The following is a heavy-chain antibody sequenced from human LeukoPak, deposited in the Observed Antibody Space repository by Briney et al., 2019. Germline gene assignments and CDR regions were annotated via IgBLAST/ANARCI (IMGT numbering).Heavy chain of an antibody. CDR2: IYPGDSDT. CDR3: ARQYCSSTSCYTALDP. D-gene: IGHD2-2*02. Sequence: GESLKISCKGSGYSFTSYWIGWVRQMPGKGLEWMGIIYPGDSDTRYSPSFQGQVTISADKSISTAYLQWSSLKASDTAMYYCARQYCSSTSCYTALDPWGQGTLVTVSS. V-gene: IGHV5-51*01. J-gene: IGHJ5*02. CDR1: GYSFTSYW.